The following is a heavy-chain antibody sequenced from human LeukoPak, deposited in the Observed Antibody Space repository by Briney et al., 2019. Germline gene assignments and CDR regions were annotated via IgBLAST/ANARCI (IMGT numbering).Heavy chain of an antibody. CDR2: INHSGST. CDR1: GGSFSGYY. J-gene: IGHJ5*02. Sequence: SETLSLTCAVYGGSFSGYYWSWIRQPPGKGLEWIGEINHSGSTNYNPSLKSRVTISVDTSKNQFSLKLSSVTAADTAVYYCARGLLTYYYGSGSQCWFDPWGQGTLVTVSS. CDR3: ARGLLTYYYGSGSQCWFDP. V-gene: IGHV4-34*01. D-gene: IGHD3-10*01.